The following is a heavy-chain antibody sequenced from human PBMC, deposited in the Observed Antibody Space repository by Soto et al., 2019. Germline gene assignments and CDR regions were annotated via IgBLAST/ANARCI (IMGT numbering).Heavy chain of an antibody. CDR3: AREVLRRLDP. V-gene: IGHV3-30-3*01. D-gene: IGHD1-20*01. Sequence: PGGSLRLSCAASGFTFSSYAMHWVRQAPGKGLEWVAVISYDGSNKYYADSVKGRFTISRDNSKNTLYLQMNSLRAEDTAVYYCAREVLRRLDPWGQGQWSPSPQ. CDR1: GFTFSSYA. J-gene: IGHJ5*02. CDR2: ISYDGSNK.